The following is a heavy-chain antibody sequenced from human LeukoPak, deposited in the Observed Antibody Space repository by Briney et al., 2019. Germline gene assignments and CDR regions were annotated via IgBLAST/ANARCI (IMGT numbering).Heavy chain of an antibody. CDR1: GGSISSYY. Sequence: SETLSFTCTVSGGSISSYYWSWIPQPPGKGLEGMGYTYYSGSTNYNPSLKSRVTISVDTSNSQFSLKLSYVTAADTAVYDCARASGSRFIDYYFDYWGQGTLVTVSS. D-gene: IGHD1-26*01. CDR2: TYYSGST. V-gene: IGHV4-59*08. J-gene: IGHJ4*02. CDR3: ARASGSRFIDYYFDY.